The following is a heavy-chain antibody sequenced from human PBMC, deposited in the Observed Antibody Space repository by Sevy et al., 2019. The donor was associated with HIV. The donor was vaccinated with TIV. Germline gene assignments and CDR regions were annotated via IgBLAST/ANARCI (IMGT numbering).Heavy chain of an antibody. CDR3: ATLAQWRYYFDY. V-gene: IGHV3-7*01. CDR1: GFTFSSYW. J-gene: IGHJ4*02. CDR2: IKQDGSEK. D-gene: IGHD6-19*01. Sequence: GESLKISCAASGFTFSSYWMSWVRQAPGKGLEWVANIKQDGSEKYYVDSVKGRFTISRDNAKNSLYLQMNSLRAEDTAVYYCATLAQWRYYFDYWGQGTLVTVSS.